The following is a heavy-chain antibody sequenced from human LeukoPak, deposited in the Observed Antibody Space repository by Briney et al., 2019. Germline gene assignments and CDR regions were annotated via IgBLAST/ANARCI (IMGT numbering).Heavy chain of an antibody. CDR2: IIPIFGTA. J-gene: IGHJ6*03. CDR1: GGTFSSYA. V-gene: IGHV1-69*06. D-gene: IGHD3-9*01. Sequence: SVKVSCKASGGTFSSYAISWVRQAPGQGLEWMGGIIPIFGTANYAQKFQGGVTITADKSTSTAHMELSSLRSEDTAVYYCAREGTGFPPYYYMDVWGKGTTVTVSS. CDR3: AREGTGFPPYYYMDV.